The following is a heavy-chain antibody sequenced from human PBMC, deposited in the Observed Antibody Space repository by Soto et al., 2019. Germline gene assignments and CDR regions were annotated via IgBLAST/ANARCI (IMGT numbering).Heavy chain of an antibody. D-gene: IGHD1-26*01. CDR2: MQPSTGRT. J-gene: IGHJ4*02. V-gene: IGHV1-8*01. CDR3: ARGVSAGVDY. CDR1: GYSFTSLD. Sequence: QVQLVQSGAEVREPGASVKVSCKASGYSFTSLDINWVRQTAGQGLEWMGWMQPSTGRTGYAQKFQGRVTLTRDTSINTAYMGLTTLTSDDTAFYYCARGVSAGVDYWGQGTLVTVSS.